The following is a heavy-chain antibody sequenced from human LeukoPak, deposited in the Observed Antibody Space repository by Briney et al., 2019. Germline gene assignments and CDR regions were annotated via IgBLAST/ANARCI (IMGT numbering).Heavy chain of an antibody. D-gene: IGHD3-3*01. Sequence: GGSLRLSCAASGFTFSTYTMNWVRQAPGKGLEWVSSISRSSSYIYYADSVKGRFAISRDNAKNSLYLQMSSLRAEDTAVYYCASNYDFWSGYPYYFDYWGQGTLVTVSS. V-gene: IGHV3-21*01. CDR1: GFTFSTYT. J-gene: IGHJ4*02. CDR3: ASNYDFWSGYPYYFDY. CDR2: ISRSSSYI.